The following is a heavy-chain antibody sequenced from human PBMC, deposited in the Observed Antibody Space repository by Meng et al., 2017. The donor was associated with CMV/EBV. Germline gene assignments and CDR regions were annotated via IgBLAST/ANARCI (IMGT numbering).Heavy chain of an antibody. CDR1: GGSISSGGYY. Sequence: SGGSISSGGYYWSWIRQHPGKGLEWIGYIYYSGSTYYNPSLKSRVTISVDTSKNQFSLKLSSVTAADTAVYYRARDTMVRGGVWFDPWGQGTLVTVSS. V-gene: IGHV4-31*02. CDR2: IYYSGST. J-gene: IGHJ5*02. D-gene: IGHD3-10*01. CDR3: ARDTMVRGGVWFDP.